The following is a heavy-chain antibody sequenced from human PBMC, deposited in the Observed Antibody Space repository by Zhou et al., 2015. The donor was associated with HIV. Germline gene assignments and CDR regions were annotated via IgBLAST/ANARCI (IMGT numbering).Heavy chain of an antibody. J-gene: IGHJ5*02. Sequence: QVLLVQSGAEVKKPGSSVKVSCEASGGTFSNYAVSWVRQAPGQGLEWMGAIIPMFGTVKYAQKFQGRVTLTADRSTNTAYMELRSLKSEDTAVYYCAREGYLKPNYYDSTMHWFDPWGQGTLVTVSS. CDR2: IIPMFGTV. CDR1: GGTFSNYA. D-gene: IGHD3-22*01. V-gene: IGHV1-69*06. CDR3: AREGYLKPNYYDSTMHWFDP.